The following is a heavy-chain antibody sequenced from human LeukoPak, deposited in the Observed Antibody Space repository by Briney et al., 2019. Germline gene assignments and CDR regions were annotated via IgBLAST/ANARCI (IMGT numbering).Heavy chain of an antibody. Sequence: GASVKVSCKASGGTFSSYAISWVRQAPGQGLEWMGGIIPIFGTANYAQKFQGRVTITADESTSTAYMELSSLRSEDTAVYYCASSDFGVVIRFDIWGQGTMVTVSS. CDR1: GGTFSSYA. J-gene: IGHJ3*02. V-gene: IGHV1-69*13. CDR2: IIPIFGTA. D-gene: IGHD3-3*01. CDR3: ASSDFGVVIRFDI.